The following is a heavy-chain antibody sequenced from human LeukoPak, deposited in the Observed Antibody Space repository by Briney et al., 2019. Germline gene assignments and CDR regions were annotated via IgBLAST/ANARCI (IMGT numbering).Heavy chain of an antibody. CDR2: IYSGGST. D-gene: IGHD3-9*01. CDR1: GFTVSSNY. J-gene: IGHJ4*02. CDR3: ARDESILTGYYSDY. Sequence: GGSLRLSCAASGFTVSSNYMSWVRQAPGKGLEWVSVIYSGGSTYYADSVKGRFTISRDNSKNTLYLQMNSLRAEDTAVYYCARDESILTGYYSDYWGQGTLVTVSS. V-gene: IGHV3-53*01.